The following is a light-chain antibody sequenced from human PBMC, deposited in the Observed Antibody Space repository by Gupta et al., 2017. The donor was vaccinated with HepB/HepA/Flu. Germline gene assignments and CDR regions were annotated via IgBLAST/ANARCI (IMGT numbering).Light chain of an antibody. J-gene: IGLJ2*01. CDR3: QAWDSSSVV. CDR2: QDS. CDR1: KLGDNY. Sequence: SYELTQPPSVSVSLGQTASITCSGDKLGDNYACWYQQKPGQSPVLVIYQDSKRPSGIPERFSGSNSGNTATLTIRGTQAMDEADYYCQAWDSSSVVFGGGTKLTVL. V-gene: IGLV3-1*01.